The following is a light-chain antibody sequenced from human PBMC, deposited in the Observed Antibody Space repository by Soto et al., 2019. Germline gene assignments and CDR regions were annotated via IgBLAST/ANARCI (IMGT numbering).Light chain of an antibody. V-gene: IGKV1-33*01. Sequence: DIQMTQSPSSLSASVGDRVTIACQASQDIGNFLNWYQHKPGKAPKLVIYGAFNLEAGVPSRFSGGGSGTDFTFTISSLQPEDVATYYCQQYDYLPLFGPGTKVDLK. CDR3: QQYDYLPL. CDR2: GAF. J-gene: IGKJ3*01. CDR1: QDIGNF.